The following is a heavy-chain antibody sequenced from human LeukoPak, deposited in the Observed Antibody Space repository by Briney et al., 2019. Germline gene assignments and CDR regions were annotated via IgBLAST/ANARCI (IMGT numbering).Heavy chain of an antibody. Sequence: GGSLRLSCAASGFTFSSYAMSWVRQAPGKGLEWVAHIKQDGSQEYYVDSVKGRFTISRDSAKNSLYLQMNSLRAEDTAVYYCARGVPYDSWSGPHYSDYWGQGTLVTVSP. V-gene: IGHV3-7*01. CDR1: GFTFSSYA. CDR3: ARGVPYDSWSGPHYSDY. D-gene: IGHD3-3*01. CDR2: IKQDGSQE. J-gene: IGHJ4*02.